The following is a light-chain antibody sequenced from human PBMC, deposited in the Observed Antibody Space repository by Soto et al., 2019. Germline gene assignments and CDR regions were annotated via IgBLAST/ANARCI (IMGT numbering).Light chain of an antibody. J-gene: IGLJ2*01. CDR1: GSDIGAFNY. CDR3: SSYTSSSTVL. Sequence: SALTQPASVSGSPGQSITISCTGTGSDIGAFNYVSWYQQHPGKVPKLMIYEVNIRPSGVSIRFSGSKSGNTASLTISGLQAEDEADYYCSSYTSSSTVLIGGGTKLTVL. V-gene: IGLV2-14*01. CDR2: EVN.